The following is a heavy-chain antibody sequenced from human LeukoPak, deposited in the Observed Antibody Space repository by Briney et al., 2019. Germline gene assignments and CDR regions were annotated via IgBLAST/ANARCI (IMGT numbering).Heavy chain of an antibody. Sequence: SETLSLTCTVSGGYISGYYWSWIRQPPGKGLEWIGEINHSGSTNYNPSLKSRVTISVDTSKNQFSLKLSSVTAADTAVYYCARGYSSSWYKRFDPWGQGTLVTVSS. D-gene: IGHD6-13*01. V-gene: IGHV4-34*01. J-gene: IGHJ5*02. CDR1: GGYISGYY. CDR3: ARGYSSSWYKRFDP. CDR2: INHSGST.